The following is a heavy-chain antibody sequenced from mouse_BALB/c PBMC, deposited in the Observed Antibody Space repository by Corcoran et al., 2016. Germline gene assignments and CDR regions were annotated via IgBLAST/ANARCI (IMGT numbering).Heavy chain of an antibody. CDR2: IHTNTGET. V-gene: IGHV9-3*02. CDR1: GYTFTNYG. CDR3: ERPYYALDY. Sequence: QIQLVQSGPELKKPGETVKISCKASGYTFTNYGMNWVKQAPGKGVKWMGWIHTNTGETIYAKEFKGRFAYSLETSARPASLKINNLKKEYTATYFCERPYYALDYWGQGTAVTVSS. J-gene: IGHJ4*01.